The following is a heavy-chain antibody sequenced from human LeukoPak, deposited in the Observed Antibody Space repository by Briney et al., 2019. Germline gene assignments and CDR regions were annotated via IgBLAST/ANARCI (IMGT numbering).Heavy chain of an antibody. CDR3: ARREYSSSPYYFDY. J-gene: IGHJ4*02. Sequence: PSETLSLTCTVSGGSISSSGYYWGWIRQPPGKGLEWIGSIYYSESTYYNPSLKSRVTMSVDTSKYQFSLKVSSVTAADTAVYYCARREYSSSPYYFDYWGQGTLVTVSS. CDR2: IYYSEST. V-gene: IGHV4-39*01. D-gene: IGHD6-6*01. CDR1: GGSISSSGYY.